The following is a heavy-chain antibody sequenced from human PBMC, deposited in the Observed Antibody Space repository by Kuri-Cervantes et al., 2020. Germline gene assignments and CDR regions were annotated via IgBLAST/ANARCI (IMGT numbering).Heavy chain of an antibody. CDR1: GYTFTGYY. D-gene: IGHD5-12*01. V-gene: IGHV1-2*02. Sequence: ASVKVSCKASGYTFTGYYMHWVRQAPGQGLEWMGWINPNSGGTNYAQKFQGRVTMTRDTSISTAYMELSRLRTDDTAVYYCARAPYRLRLQGAFDYWGQGTLVTVSS. J-gene: IGHJ4*02. CDR3: ARAPYRLRLQGAFDY. CDR2: INPNSGGT.